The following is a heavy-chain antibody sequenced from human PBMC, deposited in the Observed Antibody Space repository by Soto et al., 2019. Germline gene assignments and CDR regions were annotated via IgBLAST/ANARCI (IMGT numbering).Heavy chain of an antibody. Sequence: QTGGSLRLSCAASGFTFSSYDMHWVRQATGKGLEWVSAIGTAGDPYYPGSVKGRFTISRENAKNSLYLQMNSLRAGDTAVYYCARGSGYCSSTSCQGVGAFDIWGQGTMVTVS. V-gene: IGHV3-13*05. D-gene: IGHD2-2*01. CDR3: ARGSGYCSSTSCQGVGAFDI. J-gene: IGHJ3*02. CDR2: IGTAGDP. CDR1: GFTFSSYD.